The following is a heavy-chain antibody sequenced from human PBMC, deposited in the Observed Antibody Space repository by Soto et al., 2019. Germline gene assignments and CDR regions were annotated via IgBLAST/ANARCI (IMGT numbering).Heavy chain of an antibody. J-gene: IGHJ3*02. CDR2: ISSSSSYI. CDR3: ARDGRGGYCSGGSCYSGAAFDI. D-gene: IGHD2-15*01. V-gene: IGHV3-21*01. CDR1: GFTFSSYS. Sequence: GGSLRLSCAASGFTFSSYSMNWVRQAPGKGLEWVSSISSSSSYIYYADSVKGRFTISRDNAKNSLYLQMNSLRAEDTAVYYCARDGRGGYCSGGSCYSGAAFDIWGQGTMVTVSS.